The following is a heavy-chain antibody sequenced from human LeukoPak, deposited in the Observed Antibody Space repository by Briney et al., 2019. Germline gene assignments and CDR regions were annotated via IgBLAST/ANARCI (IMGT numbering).Heavy chain of an antibody. Sequence: GRSLRLSCAASGFTLDDCAMRWVRQAPGKGLEWVSTISSTSTYIYYADSVRGRFTISRDNTKNSVDLQMNSLRADDTAVYNCTRDVSLSQPGGFDYWGHGSLVTVSS. J-gene: IGHJ4*01. CDR2: ISSTSTYI. CDR1: GFTLDDCA. D-gene: IGHD6-13*01. CDR3: TRDVSLSQPGGFDY. V-gene: IGHV3-21*01.